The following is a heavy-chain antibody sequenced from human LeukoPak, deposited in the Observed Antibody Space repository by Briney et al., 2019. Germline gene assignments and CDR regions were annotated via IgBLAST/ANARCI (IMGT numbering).Heavy chain of an antibody. J-gene: IGHJ1*01. CDR1: GYSFTSYW. V-gene: IGHV5-51*01. CDR2: IYPGDSDT. D-gene: IGHD3-22*01. Sequence: GESLKISCKGSGYSFTSYWIGWVRQMPGKGLEWMGIIYPGDSDTRYSPSFQGQVTISADKSISTAYLQWSSLKASDTAMYYCATGGYYDSSGYYPEYFRHWGQGTLVTVSS. CDR3: ATGGYYDSSGYYPEYFRH.